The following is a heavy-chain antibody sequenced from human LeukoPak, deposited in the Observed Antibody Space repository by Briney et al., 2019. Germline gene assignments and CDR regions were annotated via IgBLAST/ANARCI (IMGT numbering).Heavy chain of an antibody. V-gene: IGHV3-30*18. Sequence: GGSLRLSCAASGFTFSSYGMHWVRQAPGKGLEWGAVISYDGSNKYYADSVKGRFTISRDNSKNTLYLQMNSLRAEDTAVYYCAKASLCSGGSCYIDYWGQGTLVTVSS. CDR2: ISYDGSNK. CDR3: AKASLCSGGSCYIDY. CDR1: GFTFSSYG. D-gene: IGHD2-15*01. J-gene: IGHJ4*03.